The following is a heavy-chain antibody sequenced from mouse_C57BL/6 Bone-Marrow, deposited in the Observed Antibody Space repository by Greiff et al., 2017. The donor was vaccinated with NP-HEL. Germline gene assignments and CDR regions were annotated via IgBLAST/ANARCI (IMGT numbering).Heavy chain of an antibody. Sequence: EVQRVESGAELVRPGASVKLSCTASGFNIKDDYMHWVKQRPEQGLEWIGWIDPENGDTEYASKFQGKATITADTSSNTAYLQLSSLTSEDTAVYYCTLYYYGSSLYYFDYWGQGTTLTVSS. V-gene: IGHV14-4*01. CDR1: GFNIKDDY. CDR3: TLYYYGSSLYYFDY. CDR2: IDPENGDT. D-gene: IGHD1-1*01. J-gene: IGHJ2*01.